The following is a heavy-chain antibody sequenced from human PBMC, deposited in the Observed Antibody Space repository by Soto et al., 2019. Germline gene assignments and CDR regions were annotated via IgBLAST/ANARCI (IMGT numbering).Heavy chain of an antibody. CDR3: ARGRWLRCSVDY. CDR1: GGSFSGYY. J-gene: IGHJ4*02. D-gene: IGHD5-12*01. CDR2: INHSGST. V-gene: IGHV4-34*01. Sequence: QVQLQQWGAGLLKPSETLSLTCAVYGGSFSGYYWSWIRQPPGKGLAWIGEINHSGSTNYNPSLNSRLTISVDTFTIQFSLKLSSVTAADTAVYYCARGRWLRCSVDYWGQGTLVTVSS.